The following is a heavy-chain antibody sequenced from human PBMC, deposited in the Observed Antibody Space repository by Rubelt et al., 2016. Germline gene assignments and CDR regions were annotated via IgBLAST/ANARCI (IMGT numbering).Heavy chain of an antibody. D-gene: IGHD1-1*01. J-gene: IGHJ3*01. V-gene: IGHV4-59*08. CDR2: VFYSGST. CDR1: GGSLSSYY. CDR3: ARQKAPTGSIRFDV. Sequence: QVQLQESGPGLVKPSETLSLTCTVSGGSLSSYYWSWIRQPPGKGLEWIGYVFYSGSTNYNPSLTSRVTISVDTSRNQFSLKLPSGTGADTAVYYGARQKAPTGSIRFDVWGQGTMVTV.